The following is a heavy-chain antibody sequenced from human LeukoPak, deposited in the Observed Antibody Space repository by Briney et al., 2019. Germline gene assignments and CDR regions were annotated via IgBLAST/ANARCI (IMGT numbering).Heavy chain of an antibody. CDR1: GYTFTGDY. J-gene: IGHJ4*02. V-gene: IGHV1-2*06. CDR3: ARGSPRIAVAGSDY. Sequence: GASVKVSCKASGYTFTGDYMHWVRQAPGQGLEWMGRINPNSGGTNYAQKFQGRVTMTRDTSISTAYMELSRLRSDDTAVYYCARGSPRIAVAGSDYWGQGTLVTVSS. D-gene: IGHD6-19*01. CDR2: INPNSGGT.